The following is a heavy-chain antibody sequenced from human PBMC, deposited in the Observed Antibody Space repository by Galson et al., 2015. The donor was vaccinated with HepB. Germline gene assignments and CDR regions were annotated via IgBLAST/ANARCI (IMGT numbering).Heavy chain of an antibody. CDR1: GYTFTNSP. CDR2: INPHTGNP. CDR3: ARALGYIVPKD. V-gene: IGHV7-4-1*02. Sequence: SVKVSCKASGYTFTNSPMNWLRQAPGQGLEWMGWINPHTGNPTYAQDFTGRFVFSLDTSVSTAYLHITSLKAEDTAIYYCARALGYIVPKDWGQGTLVTVSS. J-gene: IGHJ4*01. D-gene: IGHD5-24*01.